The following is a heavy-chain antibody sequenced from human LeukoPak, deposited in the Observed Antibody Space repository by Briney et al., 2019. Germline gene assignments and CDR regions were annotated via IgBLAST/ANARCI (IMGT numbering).Heavy chain of an antibody. Sequence: SETLSLTCAVYGGSFSGYYWSWIRQPPGKGLEWIGEINHSGSTNYNPSLKSRVTISVDTSKNQFSLKLSSVTAADTAVYYCASPYSHDAFDIWGQGTMVTVSS. CDR2: INHSGST. J-gene: IGHJ3*02. D-gene: IGHD6-13*01. CDR3: ASPYSHDAFDI. V-gene: IGHV4-34*01. CDR1: GGSFSGYY.